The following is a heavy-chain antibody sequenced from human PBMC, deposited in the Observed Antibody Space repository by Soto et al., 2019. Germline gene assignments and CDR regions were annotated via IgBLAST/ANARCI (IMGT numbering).Heavy chain of an antibody. CDR3: ASHYDSSGYYYY. J-gene: IGHJ4*02. D-gene: IGHD3-22*01. CDR1: GGSISSGGYA. CDR2: IYHSGST. Sequence: QLQLQESGSGLVKPSQTLSLTGAVSGGSISSGGYAWSWIRQPPGKGLEWIGYIYHSGSTYYNPSLKSRVTISVDRSKNQFTLKLSSVTAADTAVYYCASHYDSSGYYYYWGQGTLVTVSS. V-gene: IGHV4-30-2*01.